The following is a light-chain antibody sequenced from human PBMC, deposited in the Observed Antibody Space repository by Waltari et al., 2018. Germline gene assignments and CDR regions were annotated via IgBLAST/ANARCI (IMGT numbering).Light chain of an antibody. CDR2: DAS. J-gene: IGKJ4*01. CDR3: QQRGSWPLT. V-gene: IGKV3-11*01. CDR1: QTISNF. Sequence: EIVLTQSPSTVSLSPGERVTLSCRASQTISNFLAWYQHRPGHSPRLLIYDASTRATGIPTRFSGSGSGTDFTLTISSLEPEDVAVYYCQQRGSWPLTFGGGTRVDI.